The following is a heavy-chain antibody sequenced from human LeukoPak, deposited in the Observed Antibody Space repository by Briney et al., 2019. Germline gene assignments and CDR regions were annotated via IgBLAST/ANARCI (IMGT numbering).Heavy chain of an antibody. V-gene: IGHV1-18*01. J-gene: IGHJ4*02. CDR3: ARANFMITFGGVIVTAFDY. Sequence: ASVKVSCKASGYTFTSYGISWVRQAPGQGLEWMGWISAYNGNTNYAQKLQGRVTMTTDTSTSTAYMELRGLRSDDTAVYYCARANFMITFGGVIVTAFDYWGQGTLVTVSS. D-gene: IGHD3-16*02. CDR1: GYTFTSYG. CDR2: ISAYNGNT.